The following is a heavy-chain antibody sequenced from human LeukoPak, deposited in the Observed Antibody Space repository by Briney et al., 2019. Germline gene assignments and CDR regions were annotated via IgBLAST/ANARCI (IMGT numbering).Heavy chain of an antibody. Sequence: PGRSLRLSCAASGFTFSSYGMHWVRQAPGKGLEWVAVISYDGSNKYYADSVKGRFTISRDNSENTLYLQMNSLRAEDTAVYYCAKGSQGAFDIWGQGTMVTVSS. J-gene: IGHJ3*02. CDR1: GFTFSSYG. CDR3: AKGSQGAFDI. V-gene: IGHV3-30*18. CDR2: ISYDGSNK.